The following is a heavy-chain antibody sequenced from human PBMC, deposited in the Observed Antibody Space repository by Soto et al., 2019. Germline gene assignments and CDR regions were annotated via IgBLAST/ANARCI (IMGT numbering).Heavy chain of an antibody. CDR3: ARADGYPTPFDP. CDR1: GGSISSGDCH. CDR2: IYYSGST. D-gene: IGHD5-12*01. J-gene: IGHJ5*02. Sequence: SETLSLTCTVSGGSISSGDCHWSWVRQPPGKGLEWIGYIYYSGSTYYNPSLKSRVTISVDTSKNQFSLKLSSVTAADTAVYYCARADGYPTPFDPWGQGTLVTVSS. V-gene: IGHV4-30-4*01.